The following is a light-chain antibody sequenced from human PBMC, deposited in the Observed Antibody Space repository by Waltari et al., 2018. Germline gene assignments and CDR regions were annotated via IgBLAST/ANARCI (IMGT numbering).Light chain of an antibody. CDR1: SSDVGGYNF. V-gene: IGLV2-14*03. CDR3: SSYTSSSTVL. J-gene: IGLJ2*01. CDR2: DVS. Sequence: QSALTQPASVSGSPGKSITISCIGTSSDVGGYNFVSWYQQHPGKAPKLMIYDVSNRPSWVSNRFSGSKSGNTASLTISGLQAEDEADYYCSSYTSSSTVLFGGGTKVTVL.